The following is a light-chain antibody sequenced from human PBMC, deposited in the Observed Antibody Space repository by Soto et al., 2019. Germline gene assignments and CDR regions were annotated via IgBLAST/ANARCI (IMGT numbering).Light chain of an antibody. V-gene: IGKV3-15*01. Sequence: EMVMTQSPATLSVSPGERATLSCRASQSVSSSLAWYQQKPGQAPRLLIYGSSTRATGIPARFSGSGSGTEFTLIISSLQSEDFAVYYCQQYNNWWTFGQGTKVDI. CDR3: QQYNNWWT. CDR1: QSVSSS. CDR2: GSS. J-gene: IGKJ1*01.